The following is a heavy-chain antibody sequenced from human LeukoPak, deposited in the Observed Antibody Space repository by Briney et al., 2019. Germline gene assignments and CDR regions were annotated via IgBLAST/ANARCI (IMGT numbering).Heavy chain of an antibody. CDR2: ISYDGSNK. CDR1: GFTFSGYG. Sequence: GGSLRLSCAASGFTFSGYGMHWVRQAPGKGLEWVAVISYDGSNKYYADSVKGRFTISRDNSKNTLYLQMNSLRAEDTAVYYCAKDPYSSGCNYFDYWGQGTLVTVSS. V-gene: IGHV3-30*18. CDR3: AKDPYSSGCNYFDY. D-gene: IGHD6-19*01. J-gene: IGHJ4*02.